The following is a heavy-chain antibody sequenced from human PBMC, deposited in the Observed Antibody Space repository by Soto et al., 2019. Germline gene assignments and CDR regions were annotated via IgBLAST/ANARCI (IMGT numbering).Heavy chain of an antibody. CDR3: VRARSTDSRPDY. Sequence: PVGSLRLSCAASGFTFSLYSMIWVRQAPGKGLEWVASITSSSSYIYYDDSLKGRFTISRDNAKNSLFLQLDSLRAEDTAVYFCVRARSTDSRPDYWGQGTLVTVSS. CDR2: ITSSSSYI. CDR1: GFTFSLYS. J-gene: IGHJ4*02. D-gene: IGHD3-22*01. V-gene: IGHV3-21*01.